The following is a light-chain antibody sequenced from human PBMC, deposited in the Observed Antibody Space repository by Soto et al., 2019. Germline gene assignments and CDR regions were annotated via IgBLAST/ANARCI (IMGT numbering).Light chain of an antibody. V-gene: IGKV1-5*01. CDR1: QSIGTR. CDR3: QQYSSSWT. CDR2: DSS. Sequence: DIQMTQSPSTLSAFVGDRVTITCRASQSIGTRLAWHQHKPGKAPKLLIYDSSSLESGVPSRFSGSGSGTEFTLTISXLQSDDFATYCCQQYSSSWTFGQGTKVDIK. J-gene: IGKJ1*01.